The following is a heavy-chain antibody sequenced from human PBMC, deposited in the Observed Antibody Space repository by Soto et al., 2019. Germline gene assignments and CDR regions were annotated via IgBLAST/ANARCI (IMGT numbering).Heavy chain of an antibody. J-gene: IGHJ4*02. CDR2: IKQDGSEK. CDR3: ARARGYSSSRFADY. CDR1: GFTFSSYW. D-gene: IGHD6-13*01. Sequence: GGSLRLSCAASGFTFSSYWMSWVRQAPGKGLEWVANIKQDGSEKYYVDSVKGRFTISRDNAKNSLYLQMNSLRAEDTAVYYCARARGYSSSRFADYWGQGTLVTVSS. V-gene: IGHV3-7*01.